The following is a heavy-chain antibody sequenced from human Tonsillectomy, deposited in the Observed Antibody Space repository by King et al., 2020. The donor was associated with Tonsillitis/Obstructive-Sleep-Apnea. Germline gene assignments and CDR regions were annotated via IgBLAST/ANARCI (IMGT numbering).Heavy chain of an antibody. CDR3: GRGVDCSRTSCQRWV. J-gene: IGHJ6*04. D-gene: IGHD2-2*01. Sequence: QLQESGPGLVKPSETLSLTCTVSGGSISSSSYYWGWIRQPPGRGLEWIGSIYYSGSTYYNPSLKSRVTISVDTSKNQFSLKLSSVTAADTAVYYCGRGVDCSRTSCQRWVWGKGTTVTVSS. CDR2: IYYSGST. CDR1: GGSISSSSYY. V-gene: IGHV4-39*01.